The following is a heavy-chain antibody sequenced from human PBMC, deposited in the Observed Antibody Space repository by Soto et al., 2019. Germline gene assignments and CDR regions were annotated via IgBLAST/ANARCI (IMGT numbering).Heavy chain of an antibody. V-gene: IGHV3-33*01. CDR2: IWYDGSNK. D-gene: IGHD2-8*01. CDR1: GFTFSSYG. J-gene: IGHJ4*02. CDR3: ARGRGYCTNGVCDFDY. Sequence: GGSLRLSCAASGFTFSSYGMHWVRQAPGKGLEWVAVIWYDGSNKYYADSVEGRFTISRDNSKNTLYLQMNSLRAEDTAVYYCARGRGYCTNGVCDFDYWGQGTLVTVSS.